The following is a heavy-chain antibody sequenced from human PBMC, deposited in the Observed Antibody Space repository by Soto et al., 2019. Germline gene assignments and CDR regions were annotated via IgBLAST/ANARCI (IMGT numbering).Heavy chain of an antibody. CDR1: GFTFSNFE. CDR2: INTAGSTK. CDR3: ARAECGNPNCLTAYYSYGLDV. D-gene: IGHD1-1*01. Sequence: EVQLVESGGNLVQPGGSLRLSCAASGFTFSNFEMHWVRQAPGKGLEWVSYINTAGSTKYYAESVKGRFTISRDNARNSLFLQMNSLRAEDMAVYYCARAECGNPNCLTAYYSYGLDVWGQGTTVTVSS. V-gene: IGHV3-48*03. J-gene: IGHJ6*02.